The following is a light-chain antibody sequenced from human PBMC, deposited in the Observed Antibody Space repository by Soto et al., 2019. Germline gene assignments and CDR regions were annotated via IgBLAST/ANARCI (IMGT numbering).Light chain of an antibody. CDR1: QGISSW. CDR3: QQANSFPLT. CDR2: TVS. J-gene: IGKJ4*01. V-gene: IGKV1-12*01. Sequence: DIHMTQSPSSVSASVGDRVTITCRASQGISSWLAWYQQKPGKPPKLLIYTVSSLQSGVPSRFSGSGSGTDFTLTISSLQPEDFATYCQQANSFPLTFGGGTKVEIK.